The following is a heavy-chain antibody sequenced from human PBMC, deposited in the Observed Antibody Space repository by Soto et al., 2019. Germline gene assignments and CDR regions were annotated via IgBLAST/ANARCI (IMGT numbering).Heavy chain of an antibody. CDR1: GGTFSSYA. CDR3: ARDPTTAPIPSVDY. V-gene: IGHV1-69*12. J-gene: IGHJ4*02. D-gene: IGHD4-17*01. CDR2: IIPIFGTA. Sequence: QVQLVQSGAAVKKPGSSVKVSCKASGGTFSSYAISWVRQAPGQGLEWMGGIIPIFGTANYAQKLQGRVTITADESTSTAYMELSSLRSEDTAVYYCARDPTTAPIPSVDYWGQGTLVTVSS.